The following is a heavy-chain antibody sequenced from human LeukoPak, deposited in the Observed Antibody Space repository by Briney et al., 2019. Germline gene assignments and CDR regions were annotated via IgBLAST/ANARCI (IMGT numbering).Heavy chain of an antibody. V-gene: IGHV4-34*01. J-gene: IGHJ5*02. CDR2: INHSGST. Sequence: PSETLSLTCAVYGGSFSGYYWSWIRQPPGKGLEWIGEINHSGSTNYNPSLKSRVTISVDTSKNQSSLKLSSVAAADTAVYYCARGSSSGWSRYNWFDPWGQGTLVTVSS. CDR3: ARGSSSGWSRYNWFDP. D-gene: IGHD6-19*01. CDR1: GGSFSGYY.